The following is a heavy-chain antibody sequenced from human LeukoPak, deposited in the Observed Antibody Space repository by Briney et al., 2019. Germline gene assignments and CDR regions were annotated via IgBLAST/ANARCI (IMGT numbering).Heavy chain of an antibody. Sequence: PSETLSVTCTVSGGSITTIPYNWGWIRQPPGKGLEWIGTISYVGTTYYEPSLKSRVTVSIDTSKNQFSLNLNSATAADTAVYYCARHPTGYPNWFDSWGQGTLVIVSS. J-gene: IGHJ5*01. CDR1: GGSITTIPYN. V-gene: IGHV4-39*01. D-gene: IGHD3-9*01. CDR2: ISYVGTT. CDR3: ARHPTGYPNWFDS.